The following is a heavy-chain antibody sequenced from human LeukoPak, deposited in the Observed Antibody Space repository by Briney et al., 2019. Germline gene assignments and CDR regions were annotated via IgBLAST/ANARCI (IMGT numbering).Heavy chain of an antibody. Sequence: TSETLSLTCAVSGGSISSSNWWSWVRQPPGKGLEWIGEIYHSGSTNYNPSLKSRVTMSPDTSMNRFSLKLSSVTAADTAVYYCARGSYGYIDQWGQGLLVTVSS. J-gene: IGHJ4*02. D-gene: IGHD3-16*01. CDR1: GGSISSSNW. V-gene: IGHV4-4*02. CDR3: ARGSYGYIDQ. CDR2: IYHSGST.